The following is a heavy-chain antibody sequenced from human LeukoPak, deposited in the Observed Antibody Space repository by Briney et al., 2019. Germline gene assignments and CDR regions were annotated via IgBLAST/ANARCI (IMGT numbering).Heavy chain of an antibody. CDR2: ISAYNGNT. CDR1: GYTFTSYG. D-gene: IGHD5-18*01. CDR3: ARGTPDTAMDLYAFDI. Sequence: GASVKVSCKASGYTFTSYGISWVRQAPGQGLEWMGWISAYNGNTNYEQKFQGRVTMTTDTSTSTAYMELRSLRSDDTAVYYCARGTPDTAMDLYAFDIWGQGTMVTVSS. J-gene: IGHJ3*02. V-gene: IGHV1-18*01.